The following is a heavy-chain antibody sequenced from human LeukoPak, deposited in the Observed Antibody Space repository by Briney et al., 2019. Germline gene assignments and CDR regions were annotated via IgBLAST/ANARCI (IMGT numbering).Heavy chain of an antibody. J-gene: IGHJ4*02. V-gene: IGHV3-23*01. CDR3: AKNAGYSYGLYYFDY. CDR2: LISNGAVT. D-gene: IGHD5-18*01. CDR1: GFPFSNYA. Sequence: GGSLRLSCAASGFPFSNYAMSWVRQAPGKGLEWVSSLISNGAVTYYADSVKGRFTISRDNSKNTVHLQMDSLRAEDSAVYYCAKNAGYSYGLYYFDYWGQGTLVTVSS.